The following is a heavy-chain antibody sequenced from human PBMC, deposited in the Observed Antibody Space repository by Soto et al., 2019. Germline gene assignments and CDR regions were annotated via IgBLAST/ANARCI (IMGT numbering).Heavy chain of an antibody. CDR1: GFTFGDYA. V-gene: IGHV3-49*03. CDR2: IRSKAYGGTT. Sequence: GGSLRLSCTASGFTFGDYAMSWFRQAPGKGLEWVGFIRSKAYGGTTEYAASVKGRFTISRDDSKSIAYLQMNSLKTEDTAVYYCTRADYSSGRSLAFYWGQGTLVTVYS. D-gene: IGHD6-19*01. CDR3: TRADYSSGRSLAFY. J-gene: IGHJ4*02.